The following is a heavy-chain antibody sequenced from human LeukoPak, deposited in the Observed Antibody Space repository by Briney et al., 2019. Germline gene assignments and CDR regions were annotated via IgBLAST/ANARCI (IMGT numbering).Heavy chain of an antibody. CDR2: ISGSGGST. CDR1: GFTFSSYS. D-gene: IGHD2-15*01. Sequence: GGSLRLSCATSGFTFSSYSMNWVRQAPGKGLEWVSAISGSGGSTYYADSVKGRFTISRDNSKNTLYLQMNSLRAEDTAVYYCAGQDIVVVVAATPYDNWFDPWGQGTLVTVSS. V-gene: IGHV3-23*01. CDR3: AGQDIVVVVAATPYDNWFDP. J-gene: IGHJ5*02.